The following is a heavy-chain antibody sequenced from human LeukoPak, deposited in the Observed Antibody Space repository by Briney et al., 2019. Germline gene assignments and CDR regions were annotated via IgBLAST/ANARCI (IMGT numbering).Heavy chain of an antibody. D-gene: IGHD3-10*01. V-gene: IGHV3-15*01. CDR2: IKSKTDGGTT. CDR3: TTEERVLLWFGESQYRDY. CDR1: GFTFSNAW. J-gene: IGHJ4*02. Sequence: GGSLRLSCAASGFTFSNAWMSWVRQAPGKGLEWVGRIKSKTDGGTTDYAAPVKGRFTISRDDSKNTLYLQMNSLKTEDTAVYYCTTEERVLLWFGESQYRDYWGQGTLVTVSS.